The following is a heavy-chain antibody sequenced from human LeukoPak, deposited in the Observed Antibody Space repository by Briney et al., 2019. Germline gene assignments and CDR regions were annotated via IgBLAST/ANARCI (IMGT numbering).Heavy chain of an antibody. CDR3: TRGSIAYYYMDV. J-gene: IGHJ6*03. CDR1: GYSIYSGYY. CDR2: IYHSGST. Sequence: PSETLSLTCTISGYSIYSGYYWGWIRQPPGKGLEWIGNIYHSGSTYYNPSLKSRVTISVDTAKNQFSLRLSSVTAADTAVYYCTRGSIAYYYMDVWGKGTTVTISS. V-gene: IGHV4-38-2*02. D-gene: IGHD3-22*01.